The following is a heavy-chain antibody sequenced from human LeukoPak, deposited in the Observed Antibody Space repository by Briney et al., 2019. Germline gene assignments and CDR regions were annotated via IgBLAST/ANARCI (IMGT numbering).Heavy chain of an antibody. D-gene: IGHD6-19*01. V-gene: IGHV1-2*02. J-gene: IGHJ6*02. CDR1: GYTFTGYY. Sequence: VASVKVSCKASGYTFTGYYMHWVRQAPGQGLEWMGWINPNSGGTNYAQKFQGRVTMTRDTSISTAYMELSRLRSGDTAVYYCAREGSGWSLYGMDVWGQGTTVTVSS. CDR2: INPNSGGT. CDR3: AREGSGWSLYGMDV.